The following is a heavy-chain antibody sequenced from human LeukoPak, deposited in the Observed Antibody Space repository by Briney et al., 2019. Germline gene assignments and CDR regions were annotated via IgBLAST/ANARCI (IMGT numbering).Heavy chain of an antibody. CDR2: IRSKAYGGTT. CDR1: GFTFGDYA. Sequence: GGSLRLSCTASGFTFGDYAMSWFRQAPGKGLEWVGFIRSKAYGGTTEYAASVKGRFTISRDDSKSIAYLQMNSLKTEDTAVYYCTRDRYAGQWLVQGDPDYWGQGTLVTVSS. D-gene: IGHD6-19*01. V-gene: IGHV3-49*03. J-gene: IGHJ4*02. CDR3: TRDRYAGQWLVQGDPDY.